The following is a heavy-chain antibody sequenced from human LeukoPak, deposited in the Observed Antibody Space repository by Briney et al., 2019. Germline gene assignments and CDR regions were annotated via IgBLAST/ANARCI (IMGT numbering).Heavy chain of an antibody. V-gene: IGHV1-69*05. CDR2: IIPIFGTA. D-gene: IGHD6-13*01. J-gene: IGHJ5*02. CDR3: ARGGIQLLVSWFDP. Sequence: VRQAPGQGLEWMGGIIPIFGTANYAQKFQGRVTITTDESTSTAYMELSSLRSEDTAVYYCARGGIQLLVSWFDPWGQGTLVTVSS.